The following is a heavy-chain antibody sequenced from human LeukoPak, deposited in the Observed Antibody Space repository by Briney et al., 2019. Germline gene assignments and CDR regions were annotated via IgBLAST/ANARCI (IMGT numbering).Heavy chain of an antibody. CDR1: GASISSSNFY. Sequence: SETLSLTCTVSGASISSSNFYWDWIRQSPGKGLEWIGDIYYGETTSNNPSFKSRVTISVDSSKNQFSLKVNSVTAADTAMYFCVRHYVLHIVGPSYWGQGILVTVSS. J-gene: IGHJ4*02. V-gene: IGHV4-39*01. D-gene: IGHD1-26*01. CDR2: IYYGETT. CDR3: VRHYVLHIVGPSY.